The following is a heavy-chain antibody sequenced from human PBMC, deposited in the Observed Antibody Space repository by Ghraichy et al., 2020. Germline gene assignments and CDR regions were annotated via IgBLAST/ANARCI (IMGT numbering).Heavy chain of an antibody. CDR1: GGSVSTSTYY. Sequence: SETLSLTCTVSGGSVSTSTYYWTWIRQPPGKGLEWIGNIYYSGRTDYNPSLKSRVTISLDTSKSQFSLRLNAVTAADTAVYYCATQYRIPVRPFDYWGQGTLVTVSS. CDR2: IYYSGRT. D-gene: IGHD2-2*01. J-gene: IGHJ4*02. CDR3: ATQYRIPVRPFDY. V-gene: IGHV4-61*01.